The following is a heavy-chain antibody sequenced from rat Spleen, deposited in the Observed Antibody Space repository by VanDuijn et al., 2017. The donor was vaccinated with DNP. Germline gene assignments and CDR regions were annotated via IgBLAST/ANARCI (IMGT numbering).Heavy chain of an antibody. CDR3: TRDNYSSYMPYYYAMDP. CDR1: GFTFNNYW. J-gene: IGHJ4*01. V-gene: IGHV5-31*01. D-gene: IGHD1-2*01. Sequence: EVQLVETGGGLVQPGRSLKLSCVASGFTFNNYWMTWIRQTPTMGLEWVASISASGGDTYYRDSVKGRFSIFRDNTKRTLYLQMNSLRSEDTATYYCTRDNYSSYMPYYYAMDPWGQGTSVTVSS. CDR2: ISASGGDT.